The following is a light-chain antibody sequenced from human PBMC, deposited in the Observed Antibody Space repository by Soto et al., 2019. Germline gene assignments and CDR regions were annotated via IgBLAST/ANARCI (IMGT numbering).Light chain of an antibody. Sequence: QSALTQPASVSGSPGQSITISCTGTSSDVGGYNYVSWYQQHPGKAPKLMIYDVSNRPSGVSIRFSGSKSGNTASLTISGLQAEDEADYYCSSYTSSSTPNWVFGGGTQLTVL. V-gene: IGLV2-14*01. CDR1: SSDVGGYNY. J-gene: IGLJ3*02. CDR2: DVS. CDR3: SSYTSSSTPNWV.